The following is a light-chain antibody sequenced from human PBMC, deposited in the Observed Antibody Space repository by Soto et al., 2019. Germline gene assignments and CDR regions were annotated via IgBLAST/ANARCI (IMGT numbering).Light chain of an antibody. Sequence: QSALTQPASVSGSPGQSITISCTGTSTDVGGYKYVSWYQQHPGKAPKLIIYEVSNRPSGISHRFSGSKSGNTASLTISGLQAEDEADYFCSSESRTRGVFFGGGTKLTVL. CDR2: EVS. V-gene: IGLV2-14*01. CDR3: SSESRTRGVF. CDR1: STDVGGYKY. J-gene: IGLJ2*01.